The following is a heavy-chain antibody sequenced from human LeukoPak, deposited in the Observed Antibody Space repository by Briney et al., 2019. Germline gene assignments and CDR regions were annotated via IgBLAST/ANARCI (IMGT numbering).Heavy chain of an antibody. CDR1: GFTLGGYG. J-gene: IGHJ4*02. V-gene: IGHV3-33*01. CDR3: TRDNNDHFDY. D-gene: IGHD1/OR15-1a*01. Sequence: PGGSLRLSCAGSGFTLGGYGMHWFRQTPGKGLEWVAVIAYDGSRAFYADSVKGRFTISRDNSKNTMSVQMDDLRAEDTAVYYCTRDNNDHFDYWGQGTLVTVSS. CDR2: IAYDGSRA.